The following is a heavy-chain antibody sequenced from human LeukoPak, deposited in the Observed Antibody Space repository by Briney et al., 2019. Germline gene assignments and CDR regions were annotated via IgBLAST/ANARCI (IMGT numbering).Heavy chain of an antibody. CDR3: AKDSVGRRIFGVVGGNYFDY. J-gene: IGHJ4*02. D-gene: IGHD3-3*01. CDR2: IRYDGSNK. CDR1: GFTFSSYG. V-gene: IGHV3-30*02. Sequence: QSGGSLRLSCAASGFTFSSYGMHWVRQAPGKGLEWVAFIRYDGSNKYYADSVKGRFTISRDNSKNTLCLQMNSLRAEDTAVYYCAKDSVGRRIFGVVGGNYFDYWGQGTLVTVSS.